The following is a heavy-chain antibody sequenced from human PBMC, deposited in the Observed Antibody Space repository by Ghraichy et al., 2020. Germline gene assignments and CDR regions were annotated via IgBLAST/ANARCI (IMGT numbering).Heavy chain of an antibody. D-gene: IGHD3-16*01. V-gene: IGHV3-15*05. J-gene: IGHJ6*02. CDR2: IKSNNDGGTA. CDR3: STDLGIYGMGI. Sequence: RGSLRLSCVASGLNFNTAWMSWVRQAPGKGLEWVARIKSNNDGGTADYAASVRGRFSVSRDDSKTTLYLHMNSLNIEDTGIYHCSTDLGIYGMGIWGQGTTVTVSS. CDR1: GLNFNTAW.